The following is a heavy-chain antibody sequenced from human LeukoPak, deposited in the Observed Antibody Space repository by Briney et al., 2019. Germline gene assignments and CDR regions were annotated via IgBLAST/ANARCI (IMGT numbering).Heavy chain of an antibody. V-gene: IGHV4-4*07. CDR1: GGSISSYY. J-gene: IGHJ3*02. D-gene: IGHD4-11*01. CDR3: ASAMSTVTTDAFDI. Sequence: SETLSLTCTVSGGSISSYYWSWIRQAAGKGLEWIGRIYTSGSTNYNPSLKSRVTMSVDTSKNQFSLRLSSVTAADTAVYYCASAMSTVTTDAFDIWGQGTMVSVST. CDR2: IYTSGST.